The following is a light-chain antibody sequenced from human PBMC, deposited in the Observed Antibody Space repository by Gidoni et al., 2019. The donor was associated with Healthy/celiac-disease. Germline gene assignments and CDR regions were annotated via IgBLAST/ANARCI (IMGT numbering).Light chain of an antibody. Sequence: SYDLTQPPSVAVSPGQPASITCSGDKLGDKYACWYQEKPSQAPVLVIYQDSKRPSGIPERFSGSNSGNTATLTISGTQAMDEADYYCQAWDSSTAVVFGGGTKLTVL. V-gene: IGLV3-1*01. CDR1: KLGDKY. J-gene: IGLJ2*01. CDR2: QDS. CDR3: QAWDSSTAVV.